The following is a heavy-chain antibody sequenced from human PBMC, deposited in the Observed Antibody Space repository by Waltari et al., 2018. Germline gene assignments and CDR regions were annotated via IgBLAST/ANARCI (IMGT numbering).Heavy chain of an antibody. D-gene: IGHD6-19*01. CDR3: AREGAVAGSLDY. V-gene: IGHV3-21*01. CDR1: GFTFSSYS. CDR2: ISSSSSYI. Sequence: EVQLVESGGGLVKPGGSLRLSCAASGFTFSSYSMNWVRQAPGKGLEWVSSISSSSSYIYYADSVKGRFTISRDNAKNSLYLQMNSLRAEDTAVYYCAREGAVAGSLDYWGQGTLVTVSS. J-gene: IGHJ4*02.